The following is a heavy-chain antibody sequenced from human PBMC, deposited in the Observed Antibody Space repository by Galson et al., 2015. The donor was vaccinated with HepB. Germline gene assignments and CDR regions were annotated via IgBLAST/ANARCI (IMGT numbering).Heavy chain of an antibody. Sequence: SLRLSCAASGFTFSSYGMHWVRQAPGKGLEWVALIWYDGSNKYYADSVKGRFTISRDNSKNTLYLQMNSLRAEDTAVYYCARGIRQSIFGVVKHDYWGQGTLVTVSS. CDR1: GFTFSSYG. V-gene: IGHV3-33*01. CDR2: IWYDGSNK. CDR3: ARGIRQSIFGVVKHDY. J-gene: IGHJ4*02. D-gene: IGHD3-3*01.